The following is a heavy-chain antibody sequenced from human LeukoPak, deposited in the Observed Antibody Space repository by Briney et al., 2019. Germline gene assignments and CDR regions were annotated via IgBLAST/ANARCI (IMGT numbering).Heavy chain of an antibody. D-gene: IGHD3-9*01. J-gene: IGHJ4*02. CDR2: IYYSGST. Sequence: SETLSLTCTVSGGSISSSSYYWGWIRQPPGKGLEWIGSIYYSGSTYYNPSLKSRLTISVDTSKNQFSLKLSSVTAADTAVYYCARGVRYFDWLLSDEAYYFDYWGQGTLVTVSS. CDR3: ARGVRYFDWLLSDEAYYFDY. V-gene: IGHV4-39*07. CDR1: GGSISSSSYY.